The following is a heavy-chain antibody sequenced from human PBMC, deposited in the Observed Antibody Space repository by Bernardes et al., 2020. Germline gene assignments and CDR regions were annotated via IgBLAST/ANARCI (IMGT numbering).Heavy chain of an antibody. Sequence: SETLSLTCTVSGGSMSTYYWSWIRQPPGKGLEWIAYIYDSGSTNSNPSLNRRVAISADTSKNQFSLKLSSVTAADTAVYYCARRIRHGDYVQDAFDIWGQRRMVAVSS. CDR2: IYDSGST. J-gene: IGHJ3*02. CDR1: GGSMSTYY. CDR3: ARRIRHGDYVQDAFDI. D-gene: IGHD4-17*01. V-gene: IGHV4-59*01.